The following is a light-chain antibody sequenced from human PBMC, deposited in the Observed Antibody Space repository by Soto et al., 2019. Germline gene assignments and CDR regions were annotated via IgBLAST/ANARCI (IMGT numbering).Light chain of an antibody. CDR1: QAISSY. CDR3: QQLNSYPIT. J-gene: IGKJ5*01. V-gene: IGKV1-9*01. CDR2: AAS. Sequence: DIQLTKSPSFLASVGDRVTITCRASQAISSYLAWYQQKPGKAPKLLISAASTLQSGVPSRFSGSGSGTEFTLTISSLQPEDFATYYCQQLNSYPITFGQGTRLEIK.